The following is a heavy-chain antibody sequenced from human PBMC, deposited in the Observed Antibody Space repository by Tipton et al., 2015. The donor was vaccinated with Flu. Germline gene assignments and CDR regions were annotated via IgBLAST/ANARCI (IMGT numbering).Heavy chain of an antibody. V-gene: IGHV3-30-3*01. CDR2: ISYDGSNK. Sequence: QVQLVQSGGGVVQPGRSLRLSCAASGFTFSSYAMHWVRQAPGKGLEWVAVISYDGSNKYYADSVKGRFTISRDNSKNTLYLQMNSLRVEDTAVYYCARGGGYDSSGYPSYYYGMDVWGQGTTVTVSS. CDR3: ARGGGYDSSGYPSYYYGMDV. J-gene: IGHJ6*02. CDR1: GFTFSSYA. D-gene: IGHD3-22*01.